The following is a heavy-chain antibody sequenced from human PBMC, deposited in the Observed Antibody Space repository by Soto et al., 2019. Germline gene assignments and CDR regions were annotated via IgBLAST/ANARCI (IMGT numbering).Heavy chain of an antibody. CDR1: GFTFNTHW. V-gene: IGHV3-74*01. Sequence: GGSLTLSCTASGFTFNTHWMHWVRQAPGKGLVWVSRIYFDGITTNYADSVKGRLTVSRDNAKNTVYLHVNTLRDEDTAVYYCARGGAMGVDYWGQGTLVTVSS. CDR2: IYFDGITT. J-gene: IGHJ4*02. D-gene: IGHD1-26*01. CDR3: ARGGAMGVDY.